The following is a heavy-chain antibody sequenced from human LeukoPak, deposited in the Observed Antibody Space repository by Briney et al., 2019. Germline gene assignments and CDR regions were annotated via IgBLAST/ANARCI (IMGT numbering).Heavy chain of an antibody. CDR3: AKDPYYDFLSGYYQYYFDY. Sequence: VGSLRLSCAASGFTFSSYAMSWVRQAPGKGLEWVSAISGSGGSTYYADSVKGRFTISRDNSKNTLYLQMSSLRAEDTAVYYCAKDPYYDFLSGYYQYYFDYWGQGTLVTVSS. J-gene: IGHJ4*02. CDR2: ISGSGGST. D-gene: IGHD3-3*01. CDR1: GFTFSSYA. V-gene: IGHV3-23*01.